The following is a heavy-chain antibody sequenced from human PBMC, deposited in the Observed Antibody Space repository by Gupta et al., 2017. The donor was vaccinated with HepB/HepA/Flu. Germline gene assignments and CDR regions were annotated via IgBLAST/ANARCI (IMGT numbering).Heavy chain of an antibody. J-gene: IGHJ5*02. D-gene: IGHD1-26*01. CDR1: GYTFTSYY. V-gene: IGHV1-46*01. Sequence: QVQLVQSGAEVKKPGASVKVSCKASGYTFTSYYMHWVRQAPGQGLEWMGIINPSGGSTSYAQKSQGRVTMTRDTSTSTVYMELSSLRSEDTAVYYCARVGYSGSYYLIGWFDPWGQGTLVTVSS. CDR3: ARVGYSGSYYLIGWFDP. CDR2: INPSGGST.